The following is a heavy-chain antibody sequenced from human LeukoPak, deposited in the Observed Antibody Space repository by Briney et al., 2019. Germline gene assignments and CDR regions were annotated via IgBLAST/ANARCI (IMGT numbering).Heavy chain of an antibody. Sequence: GGSLRLSCAASGFTFSSYDMNWVRQAPGKGLEWVASISSTGSYIYYADSVKGRFSISRDNAKNSLYLQVNSLRAEDTAVYSCARDMGSSRLDYWGQGTLATVSS. CDR3: ARDMGSSRLDY. V-gene: IGHV3-21*01. D-gene: IGHD6-6*01. J-gene: IGHJ4*02. CDR2: ISSTGSYI. CDR1: GFTFSSYD.